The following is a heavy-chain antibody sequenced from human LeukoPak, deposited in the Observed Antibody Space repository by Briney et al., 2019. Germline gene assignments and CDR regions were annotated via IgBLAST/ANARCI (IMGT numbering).Heavy chain of an antibody. J-gene: IGHJ4*02. Sequence: SVKVSCKASGGTFSSYAISWVRQAPGQGLEWMGGIIPIFGTANYAQKFQGRVTITADESTSTAYMELSSLRSEDTAVYYCAREIAVAGTPSGFDYWGQGTLVTVSS. V-gene: IGHV1-69*13. CDR2: IIPIFGTA. CDR1: GGTFSSYA. CDR3: AREIAVAGTPSGFDY. D-gene: IGHD6-13*01.